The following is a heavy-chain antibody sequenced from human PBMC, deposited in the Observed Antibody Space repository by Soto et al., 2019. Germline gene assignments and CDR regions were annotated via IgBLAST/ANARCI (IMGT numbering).Heavy chain of an antibody. D-gene: IGHD6-19*01. CDR2: ISYDGGNK. CDR1: GFTFSSHA. CDR3: ARDQYSSGCPDY. J-gene: IGHJ4*02. V-gene: IGHV3-30-3*01. Sequence: GGSLRLSCAASGFTFSSHAMHWVRQAPGKGLEWVAVISYDGGNKYNADSVKGRFTISRDNSKNTLYLQMNSLRAEDTAVYYCARDQYSSGCPDYWGQGTLVTVSS.